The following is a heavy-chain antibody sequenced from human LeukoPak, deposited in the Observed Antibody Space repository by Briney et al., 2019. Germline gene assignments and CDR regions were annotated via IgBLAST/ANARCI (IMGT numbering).Heavy chain of an antibody. CDR2: ISGSGASI. CDR3: AKDLEYGDFPARDY. J-gene: IGHJ4*02. V-gene: IGHV3-23*01. D-gene: IGHD4-17*01. CDR1: GFTFSSYA. Sequence: PGGSLRLSCAASGFTFSSYAMSWVRQAPGKGLEWVSTISGSGASIYYADSVKGRFTISRDNSKNTLYLQMNSLRAEDTAVYYCAKDLEYGDFPARDYWGQGTLVTVSS.